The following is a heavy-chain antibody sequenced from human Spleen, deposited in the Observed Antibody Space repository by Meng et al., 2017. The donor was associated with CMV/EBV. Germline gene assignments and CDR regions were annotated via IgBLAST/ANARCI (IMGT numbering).Heavy chain of an antibody. CDR2: INQDGSEE. CDR1: GFTLSSYW. CDR3: ARESQRAFDFWSGVGLLYYSDY. V-gene: IGHV3-7*01. D-gene: IGHD3-3*01. Sequence: GESLKISCAASGFTLSSYWMTWVRQAPGKGLEWVANINQDGSEEYYVDSVKGRFTLSRDNAKNSVYLQMNSLRVEDTAVYYCARESQRAFDFWSGVGLLYYSDYWGQGTLVTVS. J-gene: IGHJ4*02.